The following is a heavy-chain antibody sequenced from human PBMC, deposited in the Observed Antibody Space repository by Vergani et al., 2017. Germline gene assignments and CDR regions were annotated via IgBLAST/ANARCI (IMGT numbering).Heavy chain of an antibody. CDR2: IYHSGST. V-gene: IGHV4-38-2*02. CDR3: AREAYCSSTSCPHDAFDI. Sequence: QVQLQESGPGLVKPSETLSLTCAVSGYSISSGYYWGWIRQPPGKGLEWIGSIYHSGSTYYNPSLKSRVTISVDTSKNQFSLKLSSVTAADTAVFYCAREAYCSSTSCPHDAFDIWGQGTMVTVSS. J-gene: IGHJ3*02. D-gene: IGHD2-2*01. CDR1: GYSISSGYY.